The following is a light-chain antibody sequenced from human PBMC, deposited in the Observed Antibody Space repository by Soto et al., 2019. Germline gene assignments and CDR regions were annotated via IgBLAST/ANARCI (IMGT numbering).Light chain of an antibody. V-gene: IGKV1-9*01. CDR2: AAS. J-gene: IGKJ4*01. CDR1: QGISSY. Sequence: IQLTQSPSSLSASVGDRVTITCRASQGISSYLAWYQQKPGKAPKLLIYAASTLQSGVPSRFSGSGSGTDFTLTISSLQPEDFATYYSPQLHSYPLTFGGGTRWISN. CDR3: PQLHSYPLT.